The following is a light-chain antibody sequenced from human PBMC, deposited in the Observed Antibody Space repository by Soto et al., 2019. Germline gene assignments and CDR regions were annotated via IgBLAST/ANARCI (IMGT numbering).Light chain of an antibody. CDR3: QQSYSTPIA. V-gene: IGKV1-39*01. Sequence: DIQMTQSPSSLSASVEDRVIITRRASQSISNHLNWYKQKPGKAPKILIFAASSLQSGVPSRFSGSGSGTDFTLTISSLKPEDFATYYCQQSYSTPIAFGQGTRLEIK. J-gene: IGKJ5*01. CDR1: QSISNH. CDR2: AAS.